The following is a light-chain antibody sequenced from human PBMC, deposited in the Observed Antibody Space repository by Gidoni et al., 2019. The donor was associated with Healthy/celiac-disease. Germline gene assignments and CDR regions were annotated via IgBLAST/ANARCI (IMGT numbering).Light chain of an antibody. J-gene: IGLJ2*01. CDR1: SSNIGSNT. CDR3: AAWDDSLNVVV. CDR2: SNN. Sequence: SVLTQPPSASGTPGQRVTISCSGSSSNIGSNTVNWYQQLPGTAPKLLIYSNNQRPSGVPDRFSGSKSGTSASLAISGLQPEDEADYYCAAWDDSLNVVVFGGGTKLTVL. V-gene: IGLV1-44*01.